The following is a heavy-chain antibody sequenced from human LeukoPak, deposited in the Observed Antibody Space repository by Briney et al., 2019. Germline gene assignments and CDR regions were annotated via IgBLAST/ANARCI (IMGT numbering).Heavy chain of an antibody. CDR2: ISAYNGNT. Sequence: ASVKVPCKASGYTFTSYGISWVRQAPGQGLEWMGWISAYNGNTNYAQKLQGRVTMTTDTSTSTAYMELRSLRSDDTAVYYCARDLATDTAMVTGYWGQGTLVTVSS. J-gene: IGHJ4*02. CDR3: ARDLATDTAMVTGY. V-gene: IGHV1-18*01. D-gene: IGHD5-18*01. CDR1: GYTFTSYG.